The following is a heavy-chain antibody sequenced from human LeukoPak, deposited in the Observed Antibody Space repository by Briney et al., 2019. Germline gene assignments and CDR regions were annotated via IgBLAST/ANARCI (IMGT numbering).Heavy chain of an antibody. D-gene: IGHD5-18*01. CDR3: ASNTLDTARGPDAFDI. J-gene: IGHJ3*02. CDR1: GYSFTSYW. V-gene: IGHV5-51*01. CDR2: IYPGDSDT. Sequence: GESLKISCKGSGYSFTSYWIGWVRPMPGKGLEWMGIIYPGDSDTRYSPSFQGQVTISADKSISTAYLQWSSLKASDTAMYYCASNTLDTARGPDAFDIWGQGTMVTVSS.